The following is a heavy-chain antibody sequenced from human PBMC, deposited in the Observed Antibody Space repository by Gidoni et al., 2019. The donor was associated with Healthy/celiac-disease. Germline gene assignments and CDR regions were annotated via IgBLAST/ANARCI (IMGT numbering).Heavy chain of an antibody. J-gene: IGHJ4*02. Sequence: EVQLLESGGGLVQPGGSLRLSCAASGFTFSSYALSWVRPAPGKGLEWVSAISGSGGSTYYADSVKGRFTISRDNSKNTLYLQMNSLRAEDTAVYYCAKAYYYDSSGWYYFDYWGQGTLVTVSS. CDR2: ISGSGGST. CDR3: AKAYYYDSSGWYYFDY. CDR1: GFTFSSYA. V-gene: IGHV3-23*01. D-gene: IGHD3-22*01.